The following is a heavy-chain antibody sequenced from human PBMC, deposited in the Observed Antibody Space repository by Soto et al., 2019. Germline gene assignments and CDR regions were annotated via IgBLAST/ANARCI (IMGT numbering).Heavy chain of an antibody. CDR2: IYYSGST. V-gene: IGHV4-31*03. CDR3: ASDITMVRGVILGPNNWFDP. CDR1: GGSISSGGYY. Sequence: QVQLQESGPGLVKPSQTLSLTCTVSGGSISSGGYYWSWIRQHPGKGLEWIGYIYYSGSTYYNPSLKSRVTISVDTSKNQFSLKLSSVTAADTAVYYCASDITMVRGVILGPNNWFDPWGQGTLVTVSS. D-gene: IGHD3-10*01. J-gene: IGHJ5*02.